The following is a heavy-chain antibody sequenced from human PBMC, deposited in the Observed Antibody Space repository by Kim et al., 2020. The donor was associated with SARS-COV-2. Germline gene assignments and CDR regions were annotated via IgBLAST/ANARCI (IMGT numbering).Heavy chain of an antibody. CDR1: GFTFSSYE. D-gene: IGHD6-6*01. CDR3: ARGGVIAALLF. CDR2: ISISADII. V-gene: IGHV3-48*03. J-gene: IGHJ4*02. Sequence: GGSLRLSCAASGFTFSSYEMNWVRQAPGKGLEWVSYISISADIIHYADSVKGRFTISRDNAKNSLYLQMNSLRAEDTAVYYCARGGVIAALLFGGQGTLV.